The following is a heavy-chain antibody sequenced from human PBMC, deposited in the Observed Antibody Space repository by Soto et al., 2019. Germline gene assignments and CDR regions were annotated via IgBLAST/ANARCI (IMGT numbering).Heavy chain of an antibody. CDR2: IKQDGSQQ. J-gene: IGHJ4*02. CDR1: GFTFSNYW. V-gene: IGHV3-7*01. D-gene: IGHD1-1*01. Sequence: EVQLVESGGGLVQPGGSLRLSCAASGFTFSNYWMNWVRQAPGKGLEWVANIKQDGSQQYFLDSVKGRFTVSRDNARNSLYLQMNSLRVDDTAVYYCGGGTAFDFWGQGPLVTVSS. CDR3: GGGTAFDF.